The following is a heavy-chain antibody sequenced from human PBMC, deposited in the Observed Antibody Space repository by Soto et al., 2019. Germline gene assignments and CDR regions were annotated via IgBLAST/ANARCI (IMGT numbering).Heavy chain of an antibody. V-gene: IGHV3-23*01. Sequence: XGSLRLSCAASGFTFSSYAMSWVRQAPGKGLEWVSAISGSGGSTYYADSVKGRFTISRDNSKNTLYLQMNSLRAEDTAVYYCAKDPGYYDSSGSFDYWGQGTLVTVSS. D-gene: IGHD3-22*01. CDR2: ISGSGGST. CDR1: GFTFSSYA. J-gene: IGHJ4*02. CDR3: AKDPGYYDSSGSFDY.